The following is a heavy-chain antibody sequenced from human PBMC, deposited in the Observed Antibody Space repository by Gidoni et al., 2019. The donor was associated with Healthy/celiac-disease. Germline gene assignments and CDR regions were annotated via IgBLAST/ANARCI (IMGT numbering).Heavy chain of an antibody. Sequence: HGLEWMGWISAYAGNTKYAQKLQDRVTMTTDTSTSTAYMELRSLRSDDTAVYYCARAPNYYDSSAYYYSPEAHFDYWGQGTLVTVSS. J-gene: IGHJ4*02. CDR3: ARAPNYYDSSAYYYSPEAHFDY. CDR2: ISAYAGNT. V-gene: IGHV1-18*01. D-gene: IGHD3-22*01.